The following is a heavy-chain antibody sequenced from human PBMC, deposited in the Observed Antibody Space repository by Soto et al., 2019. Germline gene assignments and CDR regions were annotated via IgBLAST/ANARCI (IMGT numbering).Heavy chain of an antibody. D-gene: IGHD4-17*01. CDR3: ARKNGVLDAFDI. J-gene: IGHJ3*02. CDR1: GYSISSSNW. V-gene: IGHV4-28*01. Sequence: SETLSLTCAVSGYSISSSNWWGWIRQPPGKGLEWIGYIYYSGSTYYNPSLKSRVTMSVDTSKDQFSLKLSSVTAVDTAVYYCARKNGVLDAFDIWGQGTMVTVSS. CDR2: IYYSGST.